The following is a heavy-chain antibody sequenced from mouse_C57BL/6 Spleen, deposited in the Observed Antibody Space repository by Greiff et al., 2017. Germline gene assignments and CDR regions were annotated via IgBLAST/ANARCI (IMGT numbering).Heavy chain of an antibody. CDR2: IYPGGGYT. J-gene: IGHJ4*01. D-gene: IGHD2-5*01. CDR3: ARSGAYYSNPNYYAMDY. CDR1: GYTFTNYW. Sequence: VKLMESGAELVRPGTSVKMSCKASGYTFTNYWIGWAKQRPGHGLEWIGDIYPGGGYTNYNEKFKGKATLTADKSSSTAYMQFSSLTSEDSAIYYCARSGAYYSNPNYYAMDYWGQGTSVTVSS. V-gene: IGHV1-63*01.